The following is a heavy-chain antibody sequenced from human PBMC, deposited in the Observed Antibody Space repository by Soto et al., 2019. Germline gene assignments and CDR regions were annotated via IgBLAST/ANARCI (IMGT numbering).Heavy chain of an antibody. CDR3: VRVVWETWYFDL. CDR2: INHSGST. J-gene: IGHJ2*01. CDR1: GGSLSGYY. V-gene: IGHV4-34*01. D-gene: IGHD1-26*01. Sequence: QVQLQQWGAGLLKPSETLSLTCAVYGGSLSGYYWAWIRQPPGKGLEWIGEINHSGSTNYNRSLESRVTNSVDPPMGQFSVALTSVTAAATACYYFVRVVWETWYFDLWGRGTLVTVSS.